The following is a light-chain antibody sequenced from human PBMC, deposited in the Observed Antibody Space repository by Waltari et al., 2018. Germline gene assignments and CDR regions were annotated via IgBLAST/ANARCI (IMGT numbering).Light chain of an antibody. J-gene: IGKJ4*01. CDR1: QDISSY. CDR2: GAS. V-gene: IGKV1-9*01. Sequence: DIQLTQSPSFLSASVGHRITITCRASQDISSYLAWYQQKPGRAPKVLMSGASALQGGVTSRFSGSGSGTEFNLTISSLQPEDFAIYYCQQVKTYPLTFGGGTKVEIK. CDR3: QQVKTYPLT.